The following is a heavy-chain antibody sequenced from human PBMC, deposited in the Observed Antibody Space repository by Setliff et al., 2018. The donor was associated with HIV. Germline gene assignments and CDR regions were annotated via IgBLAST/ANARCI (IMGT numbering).Heavy chain of an antibody. CDR2: AIPMLGIA. Sequence: GASVKVSCKASGGTFSSYVINWVRQAPGQGLEWMGGAIPMLGIANHVHKFQGRVTITADKSTSTAYMELNSLRSEDTAVYYCASSSYYDVNSPFDYWGQGTRVTVSS. D-gene: IGHD3-16*01. CDR3: ASSSYYDVNSPFDY. CDR1: GGTFSSYV. V-gene: IGHV1-69*10. J-gene: IGHJ4*02.